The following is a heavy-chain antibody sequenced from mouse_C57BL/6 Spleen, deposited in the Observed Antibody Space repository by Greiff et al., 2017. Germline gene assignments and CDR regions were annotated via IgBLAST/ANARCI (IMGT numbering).Heavy chain of an antibody. V-gene: IGHV14-4*01. J-gene: IGHJ4*01. CDR2: IDPENGDT. Sequence: EVQLQQSGAELVRPGASVKLSCTASGFNIKDDYMHWVKQRPEQGLEWIGWIDPENGDTEYASKFQGKATIPADTSSHTAYLQLSSLTSEDTAVYYCSHYYGSSSMDYWGQGTSVTVAS. CDR1: GFNIKDDY. D-gene: IGHD1-1*01. CDR3: SHYYGSSSMDY.